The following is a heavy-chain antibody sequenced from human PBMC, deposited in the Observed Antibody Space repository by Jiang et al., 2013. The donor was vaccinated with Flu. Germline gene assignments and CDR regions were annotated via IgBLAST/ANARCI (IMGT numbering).Heavy chain of an antibody. J-gene: IGHJ4*02. CDR1: GDSVSSNSAA. CDR3: ARAGVGGSYEDDYFDY. D-gene: IGHD1-26*01. CDR2: TYYRSKWYN. V-gene: IGHV6-1*01. Sequence: SQTLSLTCAISGDSVSSNSAAWNWTRQSPSRGLEWLGRTYYRSKWYNDYAVSVKSRITINPDTSKNQFSLQLNSVTPEDTAVYYCARAGVGGSYEDDYFDYWGQGTLVTVSS.